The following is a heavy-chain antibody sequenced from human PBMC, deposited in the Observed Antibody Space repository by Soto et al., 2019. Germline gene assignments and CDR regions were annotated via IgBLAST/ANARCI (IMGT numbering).Heavy chain of an antibody. CDR2: IYNTGST. D-gene: IGHD6-13*01. CDR3: ARSYSSAWYYFDY. Sequence: WNWIRQPPGKGLEWIGSIYNTGSTKYNPSLKSRVTISIDTSKNQFSLKLTSLTAADTAVYYCARSYSSAWYYFDYWGQGTRVTVSS. J-gene: IGHJ4*02. V-gene: IGHV4-59*01.